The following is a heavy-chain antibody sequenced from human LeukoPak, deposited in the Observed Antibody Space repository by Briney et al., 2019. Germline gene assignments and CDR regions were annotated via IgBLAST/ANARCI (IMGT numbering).Heavy chain of an antibody. J-gene: IGHJ4*02. CDR1: GFTFSSYH. D-gene: IGHD4-17*01. CDR2: ISSSSGTI. Sequence: PGGSLRLSCAASGFTFSSYHMNWVRQAPGKGLEWVSYISSSSGTIYYADSVKGRFTISRDNAKNSLYLQMNSLRAEDTAVYYCARDRRAVTTWGYFDYWGQGTLVTVSS. V-gene: IGHV3-48*04. CDR3: ARDRRAVTTWGYFDY.